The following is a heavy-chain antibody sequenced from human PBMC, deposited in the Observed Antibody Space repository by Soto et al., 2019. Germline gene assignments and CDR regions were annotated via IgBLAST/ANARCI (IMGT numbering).Heavy chain of an antibody. D-gene: IGHD3-9*01. CDR3: ARVLRYFDWGRGYFDY. J-gene: IGHJ4*02. Sequence: QVQLQQWGAGLLKPSETLSLTCAVYGGSFSGYYWSWIRQPPGKGLEWIGEINHSGSTNYNPSLKSRVTISVDTSKNQFSLNLSSVTAADTAVYYCARVLRYFDWGRGYFDYWGQGTLVIVSS. CDR1: GGSFSGYY. CDR2: INHSGST. V-gene: IGHV4-34*01.